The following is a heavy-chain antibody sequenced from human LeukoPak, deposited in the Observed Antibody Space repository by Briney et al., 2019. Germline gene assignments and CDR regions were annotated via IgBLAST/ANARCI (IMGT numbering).Heavy chain of an antibody. Sequence: ASVKVSCKASGYTFTSYGISWVRQAPGQGLEWMGWISAYNGNTNYAQKLQGRVTMTTDTSTSTAYMELRSLRSDDTAVYYCASTTTYYYDSSGYPIPQFDYWGQGTLVTVSS. D-gene: IGHD3-22*01. CDR2: ISAYNGNT. CDR1: GYTFTSYG. CDR3: ASTTTYYYDSSGYPIPQFDY. J-gene: IGHJ4*02. V-gene: IGHV1-18*01.